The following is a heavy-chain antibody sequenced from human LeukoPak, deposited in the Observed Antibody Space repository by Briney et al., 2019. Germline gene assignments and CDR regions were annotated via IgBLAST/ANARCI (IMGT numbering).Heavy chain of an antibody. V-gene: IGHV3-9*01. Sequence: GRSLRLSCAASGFTFDDYAMHWVRQAPGKGLEWVSGISWNSGSIGYADSVKGRFTISRDNAKNSLYLQMNSLRAEDTALYYCAKAIGSMVRGVIDYWGQGTLVTVSS. D-gene: IGHD3-10*01. CDR2: ISWNSGSI. CDR3: AKAIGSMVRGVIDY. J-gene: IGHJ4*02. CDR1: GFTFDDYA.